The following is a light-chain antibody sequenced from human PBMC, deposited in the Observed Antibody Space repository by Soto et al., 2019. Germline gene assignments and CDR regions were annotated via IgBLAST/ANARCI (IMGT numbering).Light chain of an antibody. CDR2: DVS. CDR3: CSHAGSNSPYV. Sequence: QSVLTQPRSVSGSPGQSVTISCTGTSSDVGGYNYVSWYQQHPGKAPRLMIYDVSERPSGVPDRFSGSKSGNTASLTISGLQIEDESDYFCCSHAGSNSPYVFGSGTKVTVL. V-gene: IGLV2-11*01. J-gene: IGLJ1*01. CDR1: SSDVGGYNY.